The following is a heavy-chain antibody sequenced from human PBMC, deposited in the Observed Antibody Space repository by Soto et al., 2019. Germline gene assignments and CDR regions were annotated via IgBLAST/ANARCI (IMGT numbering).Heavy chain of an antibody. D-gene: IGHD6-19*01. J-gene: IGHJ3*02. V-gene: IGHV5-51*01. CDR2: IYPGDSDT. CDR3: ARPIAVAGKWSNDAFDI. Sequence: EVQLVQSGAEVKKPGESLKISCKGSGYSFTSYWIGWVRQMPGKGLEWMGIIYPGDSDTRYSPSFQGQVTISADKSISTAYLQWSSLKASDTAMYYCARPIAVAGKWSNDAFDIWGQGTMVTVSS. CDR1: GYSFTSYW.